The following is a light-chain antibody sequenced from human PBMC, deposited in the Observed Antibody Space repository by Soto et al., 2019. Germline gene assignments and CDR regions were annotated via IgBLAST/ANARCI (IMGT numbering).Light chain of an antibody. CDR2: GAS. V-gene: IGKV1-39*01. CDR1: QTISTY. CDR3: QQYYSYPWT. Sequence: DIQMTHSPSPLSASVGDRFTITCRASQTISTYLNWYQQKPGKAPKLLIYGASSLQSGVPSRFSGSGSGTDFTLTISCLQSEDFATYYCQQYYSYPWTFGQGTKVDIK. J-gene: IGKJ1*01.